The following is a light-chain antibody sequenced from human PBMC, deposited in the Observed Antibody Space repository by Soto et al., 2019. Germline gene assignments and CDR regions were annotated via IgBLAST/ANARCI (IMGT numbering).Light chain of an antibody. Sequence: QSVLTQSSSASASLGSSVKLTCTLSSGHSSYIIAWHQQQPGKAPRYLMKLEGSGSYNKGSGVPDRFSGSSSGADRYLTISTLQFQDEADYYCATCDSNTHTVFGGGTQLTVL. CDR3: ATCDSNTHTV. V-gene: IGLV4-60*02. CDR1: SGHSSYI. CDR2: LEGSGSY. J-gene: IGLJ3*02.